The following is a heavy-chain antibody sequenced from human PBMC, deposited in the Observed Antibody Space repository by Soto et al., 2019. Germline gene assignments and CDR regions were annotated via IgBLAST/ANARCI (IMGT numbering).Heavy chain of an antibody. Sequence: GGSLRLSCTASGFDFSNSGVQWVRQTPGKGLEWVALISFDGDKYYVDSVKGRFTISRDNPTNTVYLQMNRLRPEDTGVYYCARDYARGWCQFWGQGTLVTVSS. CDR2: ISFDGDK. CDR1: GFDFSNSG. J-gene: IGHJ4*02. CDR3: ARDYARGWCQF. D-gene: IGHD2-8*02. V-gene: IGHV3-30*03.